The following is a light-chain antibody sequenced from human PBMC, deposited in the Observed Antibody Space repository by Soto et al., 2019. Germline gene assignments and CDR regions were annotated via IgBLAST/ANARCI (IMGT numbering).Light chain of an antibody. Sequence: EIVLTQSPATLSLSPGERATLSCRASQSVSSYLAWYQQKPGQAPRLLIYDASNRATGIPARFSGSGSGTDFTLTNSSLEPEDFAGYDCQQRSNWPKTFGHGTKVEIK. CDR2: DAS. CDR3: QQRSNWPKT. V-gene: IGKV3-11*01. J-gene: IGKJ1*01. CDR1: QSVSSY.